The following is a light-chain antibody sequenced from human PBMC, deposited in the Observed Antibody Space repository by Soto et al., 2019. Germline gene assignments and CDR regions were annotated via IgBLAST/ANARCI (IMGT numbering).Light chain of an antibody. CDR3: QQYSSYSYS. J-gene: IGKJ2*03. CDR1: QSTSSW. CDR2: KTS. Sequence: DIQMTQSPSTLSASIGDRVTITCRASQSTSSWLAWYQQKPGKAPKLLIYKTSSLESGVPSRFSGSGGGTEFTLTIGCLQAEDFATYYCQQYSSYSYSFGQGTKLESK. V-gene: IGKV1-5*03.